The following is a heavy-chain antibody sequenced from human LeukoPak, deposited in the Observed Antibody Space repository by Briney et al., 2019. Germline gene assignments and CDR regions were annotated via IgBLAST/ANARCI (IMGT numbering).Heavy chain of an antibody. V-gene: IGHV4-59*01. CDR2: IYYSGST. CDR1: GGSISSYY. Sequence: PSETLSLTCTVSGGSISSYYWSWIRQPPGKGLDWIGYIYYSGSTNYNPSLKSRVTISVDTSKNQFSLKLSSVTAADTAVYYCARVDDSSGYYYTNAFDIWGQGTMVTVSS. CDR3: ARVDDSSGYYYTNAFDI. J-gene: IGHJ3*02. D-gene: IGHD3-22*01.